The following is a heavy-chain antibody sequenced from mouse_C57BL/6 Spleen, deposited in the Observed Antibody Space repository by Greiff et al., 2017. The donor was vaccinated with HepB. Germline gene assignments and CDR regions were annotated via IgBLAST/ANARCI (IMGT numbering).Heavy chain of an antibody. Sequence: EVQLQQSGPVLVKPGASVKMSCKASGYTFTDYYMNWVKQSHGKSLEWIGVINPYNGGTSYNQKFKGKATLTVDKSSSTAYMELNSLTSEDAAVYYCARGNYDAGFAYWGQGTLVTVSA. CDR1: GYTFTDYY. V-gene: IGHV1-19*01. CDR2: INPYNGGT. D-gene: IGHD2-1*01. J-gene: IGHJ3*01. CDR3: ARGNYDAGFAY.